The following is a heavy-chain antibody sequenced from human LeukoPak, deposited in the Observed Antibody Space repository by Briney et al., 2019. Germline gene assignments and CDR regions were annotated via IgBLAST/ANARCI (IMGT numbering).Heavy chain of an antibody. CDR3: AKGGTKMARNHFDY. J-gene: IGHJ4*02. Sequence: GGSLRLSCAASGFTFSSYGMHWVRQAPGKGLEWVSFIYSGGNTYYADSVKGRFTISRDNSKNTLYLQMNSLRAEDTAVYYCAKGGTKMARNHFDYWGQGTPVTVSS. D-gene: IGHD5-24*01. V-gene: IGHV3-23*03. CDR2: IYSGGNT. CDR1: GFTFSSYG.